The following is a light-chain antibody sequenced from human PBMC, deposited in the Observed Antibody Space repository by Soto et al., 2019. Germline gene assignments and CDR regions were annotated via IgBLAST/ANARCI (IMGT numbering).Light chain of an antibody. J-gene: IGKJ3*01. CDR2: GAS. V-gene: IGKV3-15*01. CDR1: QSVSSN. CDR3: QQYNNWPRT. Sequence: EIVMTQSPATLSVSPGERATLSCRASQSVSSNLAWYQQKPGQAPRLLIYGASTRATGIPARFSGSGSGTEFSVTISSLQSEDFAAYYCQQYNNWPRTFGHGTKVDIK.